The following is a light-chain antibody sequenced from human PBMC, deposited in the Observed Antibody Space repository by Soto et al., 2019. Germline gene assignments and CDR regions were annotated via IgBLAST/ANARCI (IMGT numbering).Light chain of an antibody. V-gene: IGLV3-1*01. CDR1: KLGDKY. Sequence: SYHLTQPPSVSVSPGQTASITCSGDKLGDKYACWYQQQRGQSPVLVIYQDSKRPSGIPERFSDFNSGNTAALTISGTQAMDEADYYCQAWDSSTYVFGTVTKV. CDR3: QAWDSSTYV. J-gene: IGLJ1*01. CDR2: QDS.